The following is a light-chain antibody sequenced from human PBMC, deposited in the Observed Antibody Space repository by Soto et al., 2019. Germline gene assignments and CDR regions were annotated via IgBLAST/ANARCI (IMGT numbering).Light chain of an antibody. CDR2: EVT. Sequence: QSVLTQPASVSASPGQSITISCTGTSSDVGTYDDVSWYRQHPGKGPKLLIYEVTNRPSGVSNRFSGSKSGNTASLTISGLQAEDAADYYCSSYTISSTYVFGSGTKLTVL. CDR1: SSDVGTYDD. J-gene: IGLJ1*01. CDR3: SSYTISSTYV. V-gene: IGLV2-14*01.